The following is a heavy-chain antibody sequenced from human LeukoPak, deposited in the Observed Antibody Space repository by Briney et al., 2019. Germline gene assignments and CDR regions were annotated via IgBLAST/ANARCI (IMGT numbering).Heavy chain of an antibody. V-gene: IGHV3-74*01. D-gene: IGHD2/OR15-2a*01. CDR2: ISTDGSST. CDR1: GFTFSRYW. Sequence: GGSLRLSCAASGFTFSRYWMHWLRQAPGKGLVWVSRISTDGSSTSYADSVKGRFTISRDNGKNTLYLQMNSLGAEDTAVYYCASYFTSIPSGMDVWGQGTTVTVSS. CDR3: ASYFTSIPSGMDV. J-gene: IGHJ6*02.